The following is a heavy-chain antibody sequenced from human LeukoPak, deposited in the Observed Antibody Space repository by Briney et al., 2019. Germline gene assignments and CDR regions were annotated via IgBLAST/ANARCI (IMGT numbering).Heavy chain of an antibody. D-gene: IGHD5-12*01. Sequence: ASVKVSCKASGYTFTSYAMNWVRQAPGQGLEWMGWISAYNGNTNYAQKLQGRVTMTTDTSTSTAYMELRSLRSDDTAVYYCARVGYSGYDLPEKYYMDVWGKGTTVTISS. V-gene: IGHV1-18*01. CDR1: GYTFTSYA. J-gene: IGHJ6*03. CDR3: ARVGYSGYDLPEKYYMDV. CDR2: ISAYNGNT.